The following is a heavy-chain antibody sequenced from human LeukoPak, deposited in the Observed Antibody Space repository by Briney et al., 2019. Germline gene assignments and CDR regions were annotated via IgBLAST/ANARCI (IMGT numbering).Heavy chain of an antibody. V-gene: IGHV3-23*01. D-gene: IGHD2-15*01. J-gene: IGHJ4*02. CDR2: VSSGGDST. CDR3: AAERDRFYHY. CDR1: GFXFTRHA. Sequence: GGSLRLSCAASGFXFTRHAISCVRQAPGKGLEWVSAVSSGGDSTHYADSVKGRFAISRDNNKNSLYLHVNSLRPEDTAFYYCAAERDRFYHYWGQGTLVTVSS.